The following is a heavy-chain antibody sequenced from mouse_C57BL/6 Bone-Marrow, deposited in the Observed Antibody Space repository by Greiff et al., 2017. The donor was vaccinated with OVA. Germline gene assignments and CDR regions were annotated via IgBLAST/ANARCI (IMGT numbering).Heavy chain of an antibody. CDR2: IYPGSGST. V-gene: IGHV1-55*01. J-gene: IGHJ4*01. CDR3: ARDAMDY. CDR1: GYTFTSYW. Sequence: QVHVKQPGAELVKPGASVKMSCKASGYTFTSYWITWVKQRPGQGLEWIGDIYPGSGSTNYNEKFKSKATLTVDTSSSTAYMKLSSLTSEDSAVYYCARDAMDYWGQGTSVTVSS.